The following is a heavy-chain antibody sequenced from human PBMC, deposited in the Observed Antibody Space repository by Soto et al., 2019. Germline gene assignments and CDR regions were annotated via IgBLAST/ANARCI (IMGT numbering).Heavy chain of an antibody. CDR2: IIPILGTA. CDR1: GGPFSSYA. Sequence: QVQLVQSGAEVKKPGSSVKVSCKASGGPFSSYAISWVRQAPGPGLEWMGGIIPILGTANYAQKFQGRVTITADESTSTAYMELSSLRSEDTAVYYCARERYYYGSGPMDVWGQGNTVTVSS. V-gene: IGHV1-69*01. J-gene: IGHJ6*02. D-gene: IGHD3-10*01. CDR3: ARERYYYGSGPMDV.